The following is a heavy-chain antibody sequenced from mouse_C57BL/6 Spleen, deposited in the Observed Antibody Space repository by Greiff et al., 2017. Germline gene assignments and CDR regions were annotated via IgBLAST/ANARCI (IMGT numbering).Heavy chain of an antibody. D-gene: IGHD1-1*01. CDR3: AREGSSYAAMDY. V-gene: IGHV1-82*01. CDR2: IYPGDGDT. Sequence: QVQLKESGPELVKPGASVKISCKASGYAFSSSWMNWVKQRPGKGLEGIGRIYPGDGDTNYNGKFKGKATLTADKSSSTAYMQLSSLTSEDSAVYFCAREGSSYAAMDYWGQGTSVTVSS. J-gene: IGHJ4*01. CDR1: GYAFSSSW.